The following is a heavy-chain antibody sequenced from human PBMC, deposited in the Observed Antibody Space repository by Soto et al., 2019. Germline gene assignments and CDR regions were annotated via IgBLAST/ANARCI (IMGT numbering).Heavy chain of an antibody. J-gene: IGHJ4*02. Sequence: PGGSLRLSCAASGFAFTTYGMSWVRQPPGKGLEWVSGISGSGGVKKYGESVKGRFTIARDNSKNTLFLQMNSLRAEDTAVYYWAKQSVLLLLGYVDYWGQGTLVTVSS. CDR1: GFAFTTYG. CDR3: AKQSVLLLLGYVDY. V-gene: IGHV3-23*01. D-gene: IGHD3-22*01. CDR2: ISGSGGVK.